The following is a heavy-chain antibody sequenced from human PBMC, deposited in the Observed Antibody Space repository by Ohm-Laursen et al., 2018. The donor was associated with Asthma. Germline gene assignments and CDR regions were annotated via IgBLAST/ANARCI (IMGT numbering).Heavy chain of an antibody. CDR1: GYTFRRYS. J-gene: IGHJ1*01. V-gene: IGHV3-21*01. Sequence: SLRLSCAASGYTFRRYSIHWVRQAPGKGLEWVASITTASTFIYYADSVRGRFTISRDNANDLVYLQMHGLRAEDTAVYYCARMGTELDLPGREYSVHHWGQGTLVTVSS. D-gene: IGHD2-15*01. CDR3: ARMGTELDLPGREYSVHH. CDR2: ITTASTFI.